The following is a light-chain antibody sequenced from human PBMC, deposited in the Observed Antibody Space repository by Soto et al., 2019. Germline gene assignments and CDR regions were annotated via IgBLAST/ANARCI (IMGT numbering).Light chain of an antibody. CDR1: QSVSSSY. V-gene: IGKV3-20*01. J-gene: IGKJ1*01. CDR2: GAS. CDR3: QQYGSSSWT. Sequence: EIALTQSPGTLSLSPWERATLSCRASQSVSSSYLAWYQQKPGQAPRLIIYGASSRATGIPDRFSGSGSGTDFTLTISRLDPEDFAVYYCQQYGSSSWTFGQGTKVDIK.